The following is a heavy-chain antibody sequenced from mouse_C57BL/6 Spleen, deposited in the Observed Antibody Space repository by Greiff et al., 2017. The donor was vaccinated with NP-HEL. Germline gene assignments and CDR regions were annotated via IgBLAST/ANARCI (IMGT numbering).Heavy chain of an antibody. V-gene: IGHV1-54*01. D-gene: IGHD1-1*01. CDR3: ARSLYYCGSSYTY. J-gene: IGHJ2*01. CDR2: INPGSGGT. Sequence: QVQLKQSGAELVRPGTSVKVSCKASGYAFTNYLIDWVKQRPGQGLEWIGVINPGSGGTNYNEKFKGKATLTADKSSSTAYMQLSSLTSEDSAVYFCARSLYYCGSSYTYWGKGTTLTVSS. CDR1: GYAFTNYL.